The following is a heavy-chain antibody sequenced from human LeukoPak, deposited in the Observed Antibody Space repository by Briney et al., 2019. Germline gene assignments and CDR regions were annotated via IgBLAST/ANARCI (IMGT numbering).Heavy chain of an antibody. Sequence: GGSLRLSCAVSGLTLSNYWMNWVRQAPGKGLEWVANINPDGGEERYVDSVKGRFTISRDNAKNSLYLQMNSLRAEDTAVYYCARGIPTFDYWGQGTLVTVSS. CDR2: INPDGGEE. CDR3: ARGIPTFDY. J-gene: IGHJ4*02. CDR1: GLTLSNYW. V-gene: IGHV3-7*04.